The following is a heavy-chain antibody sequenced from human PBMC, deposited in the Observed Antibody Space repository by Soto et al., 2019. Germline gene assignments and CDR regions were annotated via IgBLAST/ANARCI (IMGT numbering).Heavy chain of an antibody. V-gene: IGHV1-46*03. CDR1: GYTFTSYY. CDR3: ARGDYYYGSGIQTLYYFDY. D-gene: IGHD3-10*01. CDR2: INPSGGST. Sequence: ASVKVSCKASGYTFTSYYMHWVRQAPGQGLEWMGIINPSGGSTSYAQKFQGRVTMTRDTSTSTVYMELSSLRSEDTAVYYCARGDYYYGSGIQTLYYFDYWGQGTLVNVSS. J-gene: IGHJ4*02.